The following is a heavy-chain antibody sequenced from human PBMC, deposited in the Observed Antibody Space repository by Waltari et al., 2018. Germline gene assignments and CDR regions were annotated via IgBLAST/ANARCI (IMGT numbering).Heavy chain of an antibody. V-gene: IGHV1-2*02. CDR3: ARDDYYGSICYYSHYFDY. J-gene: IGHJ4*02. CDR2: INPTTVGT. CDR1: AYNFTCNF. D-gene: IGHD3-22*01. Sequence: QVQLVQNGAEVKRPGASVKISCKAAAYNFTCNFLHWVRQAPGQGLEWRGWINPTTVGTNYAQKFQGMVTMTSDTSTSTVYMEMSRLKSDDTAVYYCARDDYYGSICYYSHYFDYWGQGPLVTVSS.